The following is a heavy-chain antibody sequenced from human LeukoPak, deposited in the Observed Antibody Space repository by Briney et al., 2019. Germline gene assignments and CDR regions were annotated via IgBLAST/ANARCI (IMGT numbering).Heavy chain of an antibody. CDR2: TSHDESNK. D-gene: IGHD6-13*01. CDR1: GISLRSYS. V-gene: IGHV3-30-3*01. Sequence: GESLRLSCVASGISLRSYSVHWDRQAPGKGLEWVALTSHDESNKKYADSVRGRCTISRDNSRDTVFLQLSNLRHEDTAVYYCAKGDAAGAYRTDFWGPGTRVTVSS. CDR3: AKGDAAGAYRTDF. J-gene: IGHJ4*02.